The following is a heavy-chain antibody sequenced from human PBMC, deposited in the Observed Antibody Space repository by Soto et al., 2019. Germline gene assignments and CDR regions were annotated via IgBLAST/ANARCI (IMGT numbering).Heavy chain of an antibody. CDR3: ARGTSSGYYYMDV. CDR2: IGTAGDT. V-gene: IGHV3-13*01. CDR1: GFTFSSYD. J-gene: IGHJ6*03. D-gene: IGHD6-19*01. Sequence: EVQLVESGGGVVQPGGSLRLSCAASGFTFSSYDMHWVRQATGKGLEWVSGIGTAGDTYYPGSVKGRFTSSRENTKNSLYLQMNSLRAGDTAVYYFARGTSSGYYYMDVWGKGTPVTVSS.